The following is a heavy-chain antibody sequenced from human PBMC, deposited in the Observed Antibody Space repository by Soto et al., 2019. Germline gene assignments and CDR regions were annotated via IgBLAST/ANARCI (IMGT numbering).Heavy chain of an antibody. J-gene: IGHJ4*02. CDR1: GFTFSSYA. D-gene: IGHD3-3*01. V-gene: IGHV3-23*01. Sequence: GGSLRLSCAASGFTFSSYAMSWVRQAPGKGLEWVSAISGSGGSTYYADSVKGRFTISRDNSKNTLYLQMNSLRAEDTAVYYCAKAFTIFGVVSPNRGFDYWGQGTLVTVSS. CDR3: AKAFTIFGVVSPNRGFDY. CDR2: ISGSGGST.